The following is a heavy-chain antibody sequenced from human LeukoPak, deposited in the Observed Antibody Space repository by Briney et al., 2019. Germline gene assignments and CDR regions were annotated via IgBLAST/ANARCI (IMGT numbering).Heavy chain of an antibody. CDR3: ARIAGNYVHLDY. J-gene: IGHJ4*02. D-gene: IGHD3-16*01. CDR1: GYSISSGYY. V-gene: IGHV4-38-2*02. CDR2: IYYSGST. Sequence: PSETLSLTCTVSGYSISSGYYWSWIRQPPGKGLEWIGYIYYSGSTNYNPSLKSRLTISVDTSKNQFSLQLNSVTAADTAVYYCARIAGNYVHLDYWGQGTLVTVSS.